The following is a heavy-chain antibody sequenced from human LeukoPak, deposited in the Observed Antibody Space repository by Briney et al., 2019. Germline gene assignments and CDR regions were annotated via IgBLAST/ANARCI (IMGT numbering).Heavy chain of an antibody. CDR3: AKDPNGDYPFDY. Sequence: PGGSLRLSCAASGFTFDDYGMHWVRQAPGKGLEWVAFIRYDGSNKYYADSVKGRFTISRDNSKNTLYLQMNSLRAEDTAVYYCAKDPNGDYPFDYWGQGTLVTVSS. CDR2: IRYDGSNK. CDR1: GFTFDDYG. J-gene: IGHJ4*02. D-gene: IGHD4-17*01. V-gene: IGHV3-30*02.